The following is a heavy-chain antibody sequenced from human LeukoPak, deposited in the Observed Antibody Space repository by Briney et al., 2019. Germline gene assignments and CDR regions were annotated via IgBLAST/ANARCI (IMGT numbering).Heavy chain of an antibody. V-gene: IGHV4-59*01. CDR1: GGSISSYY. CDR3: ARGNGQYYYYMDV. D-gene: IGHD1-1*01. Sequence: PSETLSLTCTVSGGSISSYYWSWIRQPPGKGLEWIGYIYYSGSTNYNPPLKSRVTISVDTSKNQFSLKLSSVTAADTAVYYCARGNGQYYYYMDVWGKGTTVTVSS. CDR2: IYYSGST. J-gene: IGHJ6*03.